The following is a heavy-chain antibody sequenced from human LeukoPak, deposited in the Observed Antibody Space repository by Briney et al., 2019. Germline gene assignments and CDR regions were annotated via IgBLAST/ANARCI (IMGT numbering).Heavy chain of an antibody. CDR1: GYTFTSYG. CDR2: ISAYNGNT. J-gene: IGHJ3*02. CDR3: ASFGVGATTRDAFDI. D-gene: IGHD1-26*01. V-gene: IGHV1-18*01. Sequence: ASVKVSCTASGYTFTSYGISWVRQAPGQGLEWMGWISAYNGNTNYAQKLQGRVTMTTDTSTSTAYMELRSLRSDDTAVYYCASFGVGATTRDAFDIWGQGTMVTVSS.